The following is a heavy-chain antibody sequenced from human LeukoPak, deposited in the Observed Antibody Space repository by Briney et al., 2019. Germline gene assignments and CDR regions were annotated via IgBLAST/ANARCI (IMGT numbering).Heavy chain of an antibody. J-gene: IGHJ4*02. CDR3: ARGSSGWYGQRFDY. D-gene: IGHD6-19*01. Sequence: GASVKVSCKASGYTFTIYDINWVRQATGQGLEWRGWMNPNSGNTGYAQKFQGRVTMTRNTSISTAYMELSSLRSEDTAVYYCARGSSGWYGQRFDYWGQGTLVTVSS. CDR2: MNPNSGNT. V-gene: IGHV1-8*01. CDR1: GYTFTIYD.